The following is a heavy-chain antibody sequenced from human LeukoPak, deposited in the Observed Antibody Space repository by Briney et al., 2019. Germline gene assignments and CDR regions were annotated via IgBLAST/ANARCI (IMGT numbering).Heavy chain of an antibody. CDR3: AKDLRSGWYPLLV. CDR2: ISGSGGNT. J-gene: IGHJ3*01. V-gene: IGHV3-23*01. D-gene: IGHD6-19*01. CDR1: GFTFSSYA. Sequence: GGSLRLSCAASGFTFSSYAMSWVRQAPGKGLEWVSAISGSGGNTYYADSVKGRFTISRDNSKNTLYLQMNSLRAEDTAVYYCAKDLRSGWYPLLVWGQGTMVTVSS.